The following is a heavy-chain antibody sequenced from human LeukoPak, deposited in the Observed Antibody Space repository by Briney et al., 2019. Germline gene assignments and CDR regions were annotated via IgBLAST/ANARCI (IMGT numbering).Heavy chain of an antibody. J-gene: IGHJ4*02. CDR2: IKQDGSEK. D-gene: IGHD3-3*01. CDR1: GFTFSSYG. Sequence: GGSLRLSCAASGFTFSSYGMSWVRQAPGKGLEWVANIKQDGSEKYYVDSVKGRFTISRDNAKNSLYLQMNSLRAEDTAVYYCARTYYDFWSLYSSYFDYWGQGTLVTVSS. CDR3: ARTYYDFWSLYSSYFDY. V-gene: IGHV3-7*01.